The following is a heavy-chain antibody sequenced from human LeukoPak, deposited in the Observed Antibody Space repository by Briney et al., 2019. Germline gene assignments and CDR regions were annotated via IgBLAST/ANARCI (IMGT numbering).Heavy chain of an antibody. CDR1: GFTFSSYA. CDR2: ISYDGSNK. Sequence: PGGSLRLSCAASGFTFSSYAMHWVRQAPGKGLEWVAVISYDGSNKYYADSVKGRFTISRDNSKNTLYLQMNSLRAEDTAVYYCARAKPIHYYDSSGYYGGAFDIWGQGTMVTVSS. J-gene: IGHJ3*02. V-gene: IGHV3-30-3*01. CDR3: ARAKPIHYYDSSGYYGGAFDI. D-gene: IGHD3-22*01.